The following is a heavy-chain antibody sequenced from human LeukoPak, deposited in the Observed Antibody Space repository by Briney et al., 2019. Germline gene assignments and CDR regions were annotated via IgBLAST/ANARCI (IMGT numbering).Heavy chain of an antibody. V-gene: IGHV1-24*01. CDR2: FDREEGET. Sequence: ASVKVSCKVSGYTITELYMHWVRQAPGKGLEWMGGFDREEGETIYAQKFQGRVTMTEDTSTDTAYMELSSLRSEDTAVYYCATLLGGRPEIDYWGQGSLVTVSS. D-gene: IGHD1-14*01. J-gene: IGHJ4*02. CDR3: ATLLGGRPEIDY. CDR1: GYTITELY.